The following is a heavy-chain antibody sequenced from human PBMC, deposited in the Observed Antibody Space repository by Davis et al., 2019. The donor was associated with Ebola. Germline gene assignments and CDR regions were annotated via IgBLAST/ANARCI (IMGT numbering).Heavy chain of an antibody. CDR1: GGSFSGYY. Sequence: MPSETLSLTCAVYGGSFSGYYWSWIRQPPGKGLEWMGEINHHGITSYNPSLKSRVSMSVDTSKKQFSLKVKSVPAADTAVYYCARGLFCSGLDVWGQGTTVTVSS. D-gene: IGHD2-15*01. CDR3: ARGLFCSGLDV. CDR2: INHHGIT. J-gene: IGHJ6*02. V-gene: IGHV4-34*01.